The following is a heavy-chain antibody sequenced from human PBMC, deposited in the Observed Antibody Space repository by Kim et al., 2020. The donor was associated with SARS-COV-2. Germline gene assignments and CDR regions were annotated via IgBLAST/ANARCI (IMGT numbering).Heavy chain of an antibody. CDR1: GYTFTSYD. CDR2: MNPNSGNT. J-gene: IGHJ5*02. V-gene: IGHV1-8*01. D-gene: IGHD3-3*01. Sequence: ASVKVSCKASGYTFTSYDINWVRQATGQGLEWMGWMNPNSGNTGYAQKFQGRVTMTRNTSISTAYMELSSLRSEDTAVYYCARSVRFLEWKFDPWGQGTLVTVSS. CDR3: ARSVRFLEWKFDP.